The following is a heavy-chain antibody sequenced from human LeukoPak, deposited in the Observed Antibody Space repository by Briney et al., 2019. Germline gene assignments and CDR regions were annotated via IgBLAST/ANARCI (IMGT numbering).Heavy chain of an antibody. CDR2: IYHSGST. V-gene: IGHV4-38-2*02. J-gene: IGHJ4*02. Sequence: KPSETLSLTCTVSGYSISSGYYWGWIRQPPGKGLEWIGSIYHSGSTYYNPSLKSRVTISVDTSKNQFSLKLSSVTAADTAVYYCARERPHYFDYWGQGTLVTVSS. CDR3: ARERPHYFDY. CDR1: GYSISSGYY.